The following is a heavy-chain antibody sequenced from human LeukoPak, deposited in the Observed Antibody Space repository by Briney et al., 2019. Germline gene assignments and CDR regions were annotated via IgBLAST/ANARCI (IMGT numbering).Heavy chain of an antibody. V-gene: IGHV3-30*18. CDR3: AKARSEDMYDF. J-gene: IGHJ4*02. CDR1: GFTFSSYG. D-gene: IGHD2-15*01. CDR2: ISYDGSNK. Sequence: PGGSLRLSCAASGFTFSSYGMHWVRQAPGKGLEWVAVISYDGSNKYYADSVKGRFTISRDNSKNTLYLQMNSLRAEDTAVYYCAKARSEDMYDFWGQGTLVTVSS.